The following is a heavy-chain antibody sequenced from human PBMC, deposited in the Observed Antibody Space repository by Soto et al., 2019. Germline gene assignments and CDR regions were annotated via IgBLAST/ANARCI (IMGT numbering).Heavy chain of an antibody. D-gene: IGHD1-26*01. V-gene: IGHV4-59*01. CDR1: GGSITSSY. J-gene: IGHJ6*02. CDR3: ARDSDSIVGAPDGMDV. Sequence: SETLSLTCTVSGGSITSSYWSWIRRPPGKGLEWIAYIYDTGISGYTPSTSYNPSLKSRVTMSVDTSKSQFSLKLTSVTAADTAVYYCARDSDSIVGAPDGMDVWGQGTTVTVSS. CDR2: IYDTGISGYTPST.